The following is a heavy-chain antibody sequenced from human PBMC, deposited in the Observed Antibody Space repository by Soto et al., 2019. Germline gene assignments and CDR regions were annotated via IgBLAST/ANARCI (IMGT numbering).Heavy chain of an antibody. CDR2: ISGSGGST. J-gene: IGHJ4*02. CDR1: GFTFSSYA. D-gene: IGHD1-7*01. CDR3: AKDPTGTTSGYLDY. Sequence: GGSLRLSCAASGFTFSSYAMSWVRQAPGKGLEWVSAISGSGGSTYYADSVKGRFTISRDTSKNTLYLQMNSLRAEDTAVYYCAKDPTGTTSGYLDYWGQGTLVTVSS. V-gene: IGHV3-23*01.